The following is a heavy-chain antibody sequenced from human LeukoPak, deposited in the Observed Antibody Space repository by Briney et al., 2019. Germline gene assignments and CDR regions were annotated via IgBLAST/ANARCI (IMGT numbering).Heavy chain of an antibody. CDR2: ISWNSGSI. Sequence: PGGSLRLSCAASGFTFDDYAMHWVRQAPGKGLEWVSGISWNSGSIGYADSVKGRFTISRDNAKNSLYLQMNSLRAEDTALYYCAKGAAGGIAVAGPYNWFDPWGQGTLVTVSS. CDR3: AKGAAGGIAVAGPYNWFDP. J-gene: IGHJ5*02. V-gene: IGHV3-9*01. CDR1: GFTFDDYA. D-gene: IGHD6-19*01.